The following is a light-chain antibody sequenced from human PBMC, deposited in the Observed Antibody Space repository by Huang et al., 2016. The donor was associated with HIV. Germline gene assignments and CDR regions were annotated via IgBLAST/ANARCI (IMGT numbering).Light chain of an antibody. CDR3: QQYDRWPLT. CDR2: GAS. J-gene: IGKJ4*01. V-gene: IGKV3-15*01. Sequence: EVVMTQSPTTLSVSPGERGTLSCRASESVSRNLAWYHQKPGQAPRLIIYGASTRATDIPARVSGSGSGTEFTLTITSLQSEDFGIYYCQQYDRWPLTFGGGTKVEI. CDR1: ESVSRN.